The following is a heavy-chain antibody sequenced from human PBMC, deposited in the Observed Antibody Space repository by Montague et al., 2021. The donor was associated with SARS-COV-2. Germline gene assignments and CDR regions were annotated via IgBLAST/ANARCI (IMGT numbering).Heavy chain of an antibody. J-gene: IGHJ3*01. CDR2: IYSDGRI. CDR1: GFSVSSNY. V-gene: IGHV3-53*04. Sequence: SLSLSCSASGFSVSSNYMSWVRQAPGKGLEWVSSIYSDGRIYYVDAVVGRRSITRHSSSNTLHLQMSNLRSDDTAVYYCAKARYADRGYDLRAFDLWGQGTMVTVSS. CDR3: AKARYADRGYDLRAFDL. D-gene: IGHD5-12*01.